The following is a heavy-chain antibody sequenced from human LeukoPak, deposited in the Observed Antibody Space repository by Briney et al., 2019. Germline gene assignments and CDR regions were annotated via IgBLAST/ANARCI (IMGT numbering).Heavy chain of an antibody. D-gene: IGHD1-26*01. Sequence: SETLSLTCTVSGGSISSSSYYWSWIRQPPGKGLGWIGYIYYSGSTNYNPSLKSRVTISVDTSKNQFSLKLSSVTAADTAVYYCARERIDNAFDIWGQGTMVTVSS. CDR2: IYYSGST. V-gene: IGHV4-61*01. CDR3: ARERIDNAFDI. CDR1: GGSISSSSYY. J-gene: IGHJ3*02.